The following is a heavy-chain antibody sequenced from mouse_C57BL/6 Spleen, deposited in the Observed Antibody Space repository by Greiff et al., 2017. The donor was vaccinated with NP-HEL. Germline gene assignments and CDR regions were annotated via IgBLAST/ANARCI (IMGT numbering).Heavy chain of an antibody. D-gene: IGHD3-3*01. Sequence: VQLQQSGPELVKPGASVKISCKASGYAFISSWMNWVKQRPGKGLEWIGRIYPGDGDTNYNGKFKGKATLTADKSSSTAYMQLSSLTSEDSAVYFCARRDLGAMDYWGQGTSVTVSS. J-gene: IGHJ4*01. CDR1: GYAFISSW. CDR3: ARRDLGAMDY. CDR2: IYPGDGDT. V-gene: IGHV1-82*01.